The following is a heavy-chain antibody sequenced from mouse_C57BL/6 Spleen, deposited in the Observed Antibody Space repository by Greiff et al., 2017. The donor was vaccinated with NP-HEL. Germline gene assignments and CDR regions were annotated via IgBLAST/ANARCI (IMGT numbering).Heavy chain of an antibody. CDR3: ARSDYSNYYAMDY. CDR1: GYTFTDYN. CDR2: INPNNGGT. Sequence: EVQLQQSGPELVKPGALVKIPCKASGYTFTDYNMDWVKQSHGKSLEWIGDINPNNGGTIYNQKFKGKATLTVDKSSSTAYMELRSLTSEDTAVYYCARSDYSNYYAMDYWGQGTSVTVSS. J-gene: IGHJ4*01. V-gene: IGHV1-18*01. D-gene: IGHD2-5*01.